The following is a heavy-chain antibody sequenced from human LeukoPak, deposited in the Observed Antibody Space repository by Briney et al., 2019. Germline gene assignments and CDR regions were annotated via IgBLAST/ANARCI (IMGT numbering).Heavy chain of an antibody. Sequence: SETLSLTCTVSGGSISSYYWSWIRQPPGKGLEWIGYIYYSGSSNCNPSLKSRVTMSVDTSKNQFSLKLSSVTAADTAVYYCAGRYGSGSYSPYYYYYMDVWGKGTTVTVSS. CDR2: IYYSGSS. CDR1: GGSISSYY. D-gene: IGHD3-10*01. J-gene: IGHJ6*03. V-gene: IGHV4-59*08. CDR3: AGRYGSGSYSPYYYYYMDV.